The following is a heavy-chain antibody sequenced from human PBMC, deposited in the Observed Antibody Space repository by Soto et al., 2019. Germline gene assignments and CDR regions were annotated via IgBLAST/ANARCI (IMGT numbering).Heavy chain of an antibody. CDR1: GFTLSTYA. Sequence: XGSLRLSCAASGFTLSTYAMTWVRQAPGRGLEWVSTILHDETPFYTNSVKGRFTISRDNVRGTLYLQMNGLRVEDAALYFCAKDLFPTSGQRFFFEYWGQGSLVTVSS. D-gene: IGHD2-21*01. J-gene: IGHJ4*02. V-gene: IGHV3-23*01. CDR3: AKDLFPTSGQRFFFEY. CDR2: ILHDETP.